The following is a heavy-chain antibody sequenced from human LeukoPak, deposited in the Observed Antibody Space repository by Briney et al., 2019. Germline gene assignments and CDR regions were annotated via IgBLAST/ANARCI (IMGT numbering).Heavy chain of an antibody. D-gene: IGHD3-22*01. J-gene: IGHJ4*02. CDR1: GYSFTSYW. CDR2: IYPGDSNT. Sequence: GESLKISCKGSGYSFTSYWIAWLRQMPRKGLEWMGIIYPGDSNTRYSPSFQGQVIISADKSISTAYLQWSCLKASDTAMYYCAVYYYDNSGYLPFDYWGQGTLVTVSS. V-gene: IGHV5-51*01. CDR3: AVYYYDNSGYLPFDY.